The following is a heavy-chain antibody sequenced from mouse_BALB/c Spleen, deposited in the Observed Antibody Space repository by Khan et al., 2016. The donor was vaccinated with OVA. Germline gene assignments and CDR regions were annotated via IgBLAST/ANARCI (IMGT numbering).Heavy chain of an antibody. Sequence: EVQLQESGPGLVKPSQSLSLTCTVTGYSITSGYGWNWIRQFPGNKLEWMGYISYSGSTNYNPSPKSRITITRDTSKNQFFLQLNSVTTEDTATYYCARTARIKYWGQGTTLTVSS. V-gene: IGHV3-2*02. D-gene: IGHD1-2*01. J-gene: IGHJ2*01. CDR2: ISYSGST. CDR1: GYSITSGYG. CDR3: ARTARIKY.